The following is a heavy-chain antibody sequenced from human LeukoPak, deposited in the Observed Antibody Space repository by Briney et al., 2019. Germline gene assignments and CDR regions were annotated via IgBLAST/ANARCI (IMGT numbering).Heavy chain of an antibody. CDR1: GVSINTYY. J-gene: IGHJ4*02. CDR2: IYNGGNT. Sequence: SETLSLTCTVSGVSINTYYASWIRQAPGKGLEFIGFIYNGGNTNYNPSLKSRATISVDTSNNQFSLRLTSVTAADTAMYYCAAGPWELDFWGQGTLVTASS. D-gene: IGHD1-26*01. CDR3: AAGPWELDF. V-gene: IGHV4-4*09.